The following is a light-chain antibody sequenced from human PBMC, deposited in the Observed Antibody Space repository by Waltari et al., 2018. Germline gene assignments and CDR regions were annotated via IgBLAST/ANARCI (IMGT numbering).Light chain of an antibody. CDR1: SPNIGSNT. CDR3: AAWDDSLNGVV. CDR2: SNN. J-gene: IGLJ2*01. V-gene: IGLV1-44*01. Sequence: QSVLTQPPSASGTPGQRVTISCSGSSPNIGSNTVNWDQQLPGTAPKLHIYSNNHGPSGVPARFAGSMSGTSAALAISGLQSEDEADYYCAAWDDSLNGVVVGGWTKLTVL.